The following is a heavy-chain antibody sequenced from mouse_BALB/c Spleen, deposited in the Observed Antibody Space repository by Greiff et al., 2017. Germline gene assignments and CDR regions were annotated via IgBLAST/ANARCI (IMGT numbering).Heavy chain of an antibody. CDR2: IWAGGST. V-gene: IGHV2-9*02. Sequence: VHLVESGPGLVAPSQSLSITCTVSGFSLTSYGVHWVRQPPGKGLEWLGVIWAGGSTNYNSALMSRLSISKDNSKSQVFLKMNSLQTDDTAMYYCAKHLRLEWYFDVWGAGTTVTVSS. CDR3: AKHLRLEWYFDV. D-gene: IGHD1-2*01. CDR1: GFSLTSYG. J-gene: IGHJ1*01.